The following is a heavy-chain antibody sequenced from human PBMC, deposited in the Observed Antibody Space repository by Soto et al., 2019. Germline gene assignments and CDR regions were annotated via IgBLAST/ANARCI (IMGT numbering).Heavy chain of an antibody. CDR1: GDSVSSKSAA. CDR3: TRALSGSYDS. CDR2: TYYRSKWST. V-gene: IGHV6-1*01. Sequence: SQTLSLTCAISGDSVSSKSAAWNWIRQSPSRGLEWLGRTYYRSKWSTDYAVSVKSRITINSDTSKNQFSLQLNSVTPEDMAVYYCTRALSGSYDSWGQGTLVTVSS. J-gene: IGHJ5*01. D-gene: IGHD1-26*01.